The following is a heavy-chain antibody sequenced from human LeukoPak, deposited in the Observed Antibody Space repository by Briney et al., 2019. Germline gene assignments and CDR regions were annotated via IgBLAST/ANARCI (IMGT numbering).Heavy chain of an antibody. Sequence: NPSETLSLTCAVYGGSFSGYYWSWIRQPPGKGLEWIGEINHSGSTNYNPSLKSRVTISVDTSKNQFSLKLSSVTAADTAVYYCARGRSIAGVFDYWGQGTLVTVSS. CDR3: ARGRSIAGVFDY. CDR2: INHSGST. D-gene: IGHD6-6*01. CDR1: GGSFSGYY. J-gene: IGHJ4*02. V-gene: IGHV4-34*01.